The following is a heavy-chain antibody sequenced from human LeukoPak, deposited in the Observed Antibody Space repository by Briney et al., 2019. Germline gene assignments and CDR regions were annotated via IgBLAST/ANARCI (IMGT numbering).Heavy chain of an antibody. D-gene: IGHD6-13*01. CDR2: ISYDGSNK. CDR1: GFTFSSYA. CDR3: ARVGSSSSWTYYFDY. J-gene: IGHJ4*02. V-gene: IGHV3-30*01. Sequence: GGSLRLSCAASGFTFSSYAMHWVRQAPGKGLEWVAVISYDGSNKYYADSVEGRFTISRDNSKNTLYPQMNSLRAEDTAVYYCARVGSSSSWTYYFDYWGQGTLVTVSS.